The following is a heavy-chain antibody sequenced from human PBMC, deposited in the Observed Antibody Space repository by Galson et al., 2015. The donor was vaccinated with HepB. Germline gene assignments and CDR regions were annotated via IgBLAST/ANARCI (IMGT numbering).Heavy chain of an antibody. CDR3: ARDGAPLRLLEWSPEGYWYFDL. Sequence: SVKVSCKASGYTFTSYYMHWVRQAPGQGLEWMGIINPSDGSTSYSQKFQGTVTMTSDTSTTTVYMELRSLRSEDTAVYYCARDGAPLRLLEWSPEGYWYFDLWGRGTLVTVSS. CDR1: GYTFTSYY. V-gene: IGHV1-46*01. J-gene: IGHJ2*01. D-gene: IGHD3-3*01. CDR2: INPSDGST.